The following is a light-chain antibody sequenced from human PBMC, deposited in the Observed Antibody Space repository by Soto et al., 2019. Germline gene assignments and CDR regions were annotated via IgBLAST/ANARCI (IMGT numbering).Light chain of an antibody. CDR1: QSLGYSDGNTY. Sequence: DVVMTRSPLSLPVTLGQPASISCRSSQSLGYSDGNTYLNWFHQRPGQSPRRLIYKVSKRDSGVPDRFSGSGSGTDFTLKISRVEAEDVGVYYCMQGTHWPQLIFGGGTKVDIK. CDR2: KVS. J-gene: IGKJ4*01. CDR3: MQGTHWPQLI. V-gene: IGKV2-30*01.